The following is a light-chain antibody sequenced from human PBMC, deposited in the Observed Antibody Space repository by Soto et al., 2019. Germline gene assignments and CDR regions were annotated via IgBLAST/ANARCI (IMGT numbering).Light chain of an antibody. CDR1: SSDVGAYNY. J-gene: IGLJ1*01. CDR3: FSHRGGDSHV. CDR2: GVT. Sequence: QSALTQPASVSGSPGQSITISCTGTSSDVGAYNYVSWYQQYPGKAPKLMIYGVTNRPSGVSNRFSGSKTGNTASLTISGRQAQDAADYYCFSHRGGDSHVFGTGTKVTVL. V-gene: IGLV2-14*01.